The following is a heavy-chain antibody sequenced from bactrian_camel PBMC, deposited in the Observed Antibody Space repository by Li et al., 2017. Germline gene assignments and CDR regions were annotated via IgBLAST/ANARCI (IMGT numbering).Heavy chain of an antibody. D-gene: IGHD6*01. J-gene: IGHJ4*01. CDR3: ASDHGLECTVVHVDGY. Sequence: VQLVESGGGSVEAGGSLRLSCAAHEYLFTSYCMGWFRQAPGQEREGVAAIAQDGTIRYADAVKGRFTVSKDSAKNTLYLQMNGLKPEDTAMYYCASDHGLECTVVHVDGYWGQGTQVTVS. V-gene: IGHV3S53*01. CDR1: EYLFTSYC. CDR2: IAQDGTI.